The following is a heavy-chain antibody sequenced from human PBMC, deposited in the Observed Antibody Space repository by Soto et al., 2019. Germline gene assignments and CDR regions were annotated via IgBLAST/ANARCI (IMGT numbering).Heavy chain of an antibody. J-gene: IGHJ6*02. CDR3: ARDSGWFGEFNSYYYGMDV. CDR1: GGSISSGNYY. D-gene: IGHD3-10*01. Sequence: QVQLHESGPGLVKPSQTLSLTCTVSGGSISSGNYYWTWIRLPPGKGLEWIGYIFYSGTTYYNPYLYSRVTGSVDTSKNQFSQKLSSVIAADTAVYYCARDSGWFGEFNSYYYGMDVWGQGTTVTVSS. V-gene: IGHV4-30-4*01. CDR2: IFYSGTT.